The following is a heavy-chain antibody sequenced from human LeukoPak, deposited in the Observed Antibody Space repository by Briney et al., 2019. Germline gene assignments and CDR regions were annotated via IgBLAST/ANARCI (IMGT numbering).Heavy chain of an antibody. CDR1: GFTFSSYA. V-gene: IGHV3-23*01. CDR2: ISGSGGST. CDR3: ARGRRAYYYYGMDV. J-gene: IGHJ6*02. Sequence: PGGSLRLSCAASGFTFSSYAMSWVRQAPGKGLEWVSAISGSGGSTYYADSVKGRFTISRDNSKNTLYLQMNSLRAEDTAVYYCARGRRAYYYYGMDVWGQGTTVTVSS.